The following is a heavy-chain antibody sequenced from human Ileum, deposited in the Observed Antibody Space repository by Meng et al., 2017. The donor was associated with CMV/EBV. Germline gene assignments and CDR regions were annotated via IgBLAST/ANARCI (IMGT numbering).Heavy chain of an antibody. CDR2: MCYNGDT. D-gene: IGHD6-13*01. V-gene: IGHV4-59*01. CDR1: GDSMSSYC. J-gene: IGHJ1*01. Sequence: QVHLQVLGPGLVEASESLSLPCTISGDSMSSYCWSCIRQPPGKGLEWIGYMCYNGDTNYNPSLKSRVTISGDTSKNQFSLKLSSVTAADTAVYYCALRGSAAGTFQYWGQGTLVTVSS. CDR3: ALRGSAAGTFQY.